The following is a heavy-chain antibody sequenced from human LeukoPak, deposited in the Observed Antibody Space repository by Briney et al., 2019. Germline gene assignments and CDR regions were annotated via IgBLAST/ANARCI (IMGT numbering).Heavy chain of an antibody. CDR3: ARVGSRRRSWFDP. CDR1: GGSFSGYY. CDR2: VNHSGST. V-gene: IGHV4-34*01. D-gene: IGHD3-10*01. Sequence: SETLSLACAVYGGSFSGYYWSWIRQPPGKGLEWIGEVNHSGSTNYNPSLKSRVTISVDTSKNQFSLKLSSVTAADTAVYYCARVGSRRRSWFDPWGKGTLVTVSS. J-gene: IGHJ5*02.